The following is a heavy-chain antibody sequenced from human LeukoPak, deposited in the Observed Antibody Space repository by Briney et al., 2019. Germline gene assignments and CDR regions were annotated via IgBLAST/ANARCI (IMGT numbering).Heavy chain of an antibody. J-gene: IGHJ6*02. CDR2: INHSGST. V-gene: IGHV4-34*01. CDR1: GGSFSGYY. CDR3: AGELATISMPRRPYGMDV. Sequence: SETLSLTCAVYGGSFSGYYWSWIRPPPGKGLEWIGEINHSGSTNYNPSLKSRVTISVDTSKNQFSLKLSSVTAADTAVYYCAGELATISMPRRPYGMDVWGQGTTVTVSS. D-gene: IGHD5-12*01.